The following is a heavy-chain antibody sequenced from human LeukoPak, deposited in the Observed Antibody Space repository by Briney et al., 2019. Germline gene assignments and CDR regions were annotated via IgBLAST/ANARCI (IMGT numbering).Heavy chain of an antibody. CDR3: TTDYGSSISSYYYYGMDV. Sequence: GRSLRLSCAPSGFTFSNAWMNWVRQAPGKGLEWVGRIKSKTDGGTTDYAAPVKGRFTISRDDSKNTLYLQMNSLKTEDTAVYYCTTDYGSSISSYYYYGMDVWGQGTTVTVSS. D-gene: IGHD2-21*01. J-gene: IGHJ6*02. CDR1: GFTFSNAW. V-gene: IGHV3-15*07. CDR2: IKSKTDGGTT.